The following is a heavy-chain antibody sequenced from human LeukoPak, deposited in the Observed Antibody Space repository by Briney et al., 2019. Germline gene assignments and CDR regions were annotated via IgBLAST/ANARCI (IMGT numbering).Heavy chain of an antibody. D-gene: IGHD1-7*01. CDR2: IHYDSTTE. Sequence: GGSLRLSCAASGFAFSSYGMHWVRQAPGKGLEWVAYIHYDSTTEDYADSVKGRFTISRDNSKNTLFPQMNNLRVEDMAVFYCAKDWNWAIDYWGQGTLVTVSS. J-gene: IGHJ4*02. CDR3: AKDWNWAIDY. V-gene: IGHV3-30*02. CDR1: GFAFSSYG.